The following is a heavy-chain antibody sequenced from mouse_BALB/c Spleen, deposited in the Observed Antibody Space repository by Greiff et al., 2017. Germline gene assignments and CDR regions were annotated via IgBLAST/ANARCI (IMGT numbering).Heavy chain of an antibody. Sequence: VNVVESGPGLVAPSQSLSITCTVSGFSLTSYGVHWVRQPPGKGLEWLGVIWAGGSTNYNSALMSRLSISKDNSKSQVFLKMNSLQTDDTAMYYCARESYYGSSYLAWFAYWGQGTLVTVSA. CDR2: IWAGGST. V-gene: IGHV2-9*02. CDR1: GFSLTSYG. CDR3: ARESYYGSSYLAWFAY. D-gene: IGHD1-1*01. J-gene: IGHJ3*01.